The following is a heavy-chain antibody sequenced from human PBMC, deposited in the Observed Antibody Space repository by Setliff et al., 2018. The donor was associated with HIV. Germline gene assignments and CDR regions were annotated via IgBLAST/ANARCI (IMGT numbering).Heavy chain of an antibody. CDR3: ARGGSGSPRPLQH. CDR2: ISYDGSNK. J-gene: IGHJ1*01. Sequence: PGGSLRLSCAASGFSFSSYATHWVRQAPGKGLEWVAAISYDGSNKYYADSVKGRFTISRDNAKNTLYLQMNSLRAEDTAVYYCARGGSGSPRPLQHWGQGTLVTVSS. V-gene: IGHV3-30-3*01. CDR1: GFSFSSYA. D-gene: IGHD3-10*01.